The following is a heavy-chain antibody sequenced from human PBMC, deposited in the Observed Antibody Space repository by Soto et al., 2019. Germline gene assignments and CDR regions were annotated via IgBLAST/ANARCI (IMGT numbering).Heavy chain of an antibody. Sequence: SETLSLTCTVSGGSLSSYYWSWIRQPPGKGLEWIGYIYYSGSTNYNPSLKSRVTISVDTSKNQFSLKLSSVTAADTAVYYCARGSSWYYFDYWGQGTLVTVSS. J-gene: IGHJ4*02. CDR1: GGSLSSYY. D-gene: IGHD6-13*01. CDR3: ARGSSWYYFDY. V-gene: IGHV4-59*01. CDR2: IYYSGST.